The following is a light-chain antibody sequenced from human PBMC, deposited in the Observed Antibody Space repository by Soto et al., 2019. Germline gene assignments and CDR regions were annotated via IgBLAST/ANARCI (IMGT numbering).Light chain of an antibody. J-gene: IGKJ1*01. CDR2: GAS. V-gene: IGKV3-20*01. CDR3: HHYET. Sequence: MVLTHSPGSLSLSPWDGSTLSCRSSQSVSRSYLGWYQQKPGQAPRLLMYGASIRAAGVPDRFSGSGSGTEFTLTISRLEPEDFTVYYCHHYETFGQGTKVDIK. CDR1: QSVSRSY.